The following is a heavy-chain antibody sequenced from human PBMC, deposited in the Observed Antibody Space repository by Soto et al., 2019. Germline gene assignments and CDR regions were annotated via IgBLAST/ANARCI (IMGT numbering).Heavy chain of an antibody. Sequence: QVQLVQSGAEVKKPGSSVKVSCKASGGTFSSYTISWVRQAPGQGLEWMGRIIPILGIANYAQKLQGRVTITADKSTSTAYMELSSLRSEDTAVYYCARSNKAIFGVAQDVWGKGTTVTVSS. CDR1: GGTFSSYT. D-gene: IGHD3-3*01. J-gene: IGHJ6*04. V-gene: IGHV1-69*02. CDR3: ARSNKAIFGVAQDV. CDR2: IIPILGIA.